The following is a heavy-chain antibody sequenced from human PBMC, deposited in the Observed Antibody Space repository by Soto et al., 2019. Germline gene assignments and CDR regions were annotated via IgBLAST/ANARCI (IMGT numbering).Heavy chain of an antibody. J-gene: IGHJ3*01. CDR1: GYTFTSYA. CDR3: ASPAKYYDYILGNDAFNL. Sequence: QVQLVQSGAEVKKPGASVKVSCKASGYTFTSYAMHWVRQAPGQRLEWMGWINAGNGNTKYSQKFQGRVTITRDTSASTAYMELSSLRYEDTAVYDCASPAKYYDYILGNDAFNLWGQGTMVTVSS. V-gene: IGHV1-3*01. CDR2: INAGNGNT. D-gene: IGHD3-16*01.